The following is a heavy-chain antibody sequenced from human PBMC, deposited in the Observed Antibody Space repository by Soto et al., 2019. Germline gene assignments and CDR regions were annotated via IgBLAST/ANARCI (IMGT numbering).Heavy chain of an antibody. CDR1: GGSISSYY. V-gene: IGHV4-59*01. CDR2: IYYSGNT. CDR3: ARSPLEVAGAYFDY. J-gene: IGHJ4*02. Sequence: SETLALTCTVSGGSISSYYWSWIRQPPGKGLEWIVYIYYSGNTNYNPSLKSRVTISVDTSKNQFSMKLSSVTAADTAVYYCARSPLEVAGAYFDYWGQGTLVTVSS. D-gene: IGHD6-19*01.